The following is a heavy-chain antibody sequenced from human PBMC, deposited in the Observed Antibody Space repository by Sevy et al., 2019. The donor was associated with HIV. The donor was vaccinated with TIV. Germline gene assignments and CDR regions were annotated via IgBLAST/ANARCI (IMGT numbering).Heavy chain of an antibody. Sequence: GGSLRLSCAASGFTFSSAWMNWVRQAPEKGLEWVGRIKTEADGGIADYAAPVKGRFIISRDDSKNTLYLQMHSLTTEDTAAYFCTTVRRWDSGASENWGQGTQVTVS. CDR1: GFTFSSAW. J-gene: IGHJ4*02. D-gene: IGHD1-26*01. V-gene: IGHV3-15*01. CDR3: TTVRRWDSGASEN. CDR2: IKTEADGGIA.